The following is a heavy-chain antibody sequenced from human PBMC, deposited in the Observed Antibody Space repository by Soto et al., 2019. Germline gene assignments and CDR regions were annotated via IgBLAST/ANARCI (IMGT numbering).Heavy chain of an antibody. CDR2: IYHIGST. J-gene: IGHJ4*02. Sequence: SETLSLTCAVPGGSISSSNWWSWVRQPPGKGLEWIGEIYHIGSTNYNPSLKSRVTISVDKSKNQFSLKLSSVTAADTAVYYCESAESITTLDYWDPETLLADSS. D-gene: IGHD1-20*01. V-gene: IGHV4-4*02. CDR1: GGSISSSNW. CDR3: ESAESITTLDY.